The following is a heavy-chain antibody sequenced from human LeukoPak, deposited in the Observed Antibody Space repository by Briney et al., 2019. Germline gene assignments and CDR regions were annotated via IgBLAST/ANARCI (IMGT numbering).Heavy chain of an antibody. CDR2: ISYDGSNK. V-gene: IGHV3-30-3*01. D-gene: IGHD4-17*01. CDR1: GFTFSSYA. J-gene: IGHJ6*02. CDR3: ARDTESGDYVGAMGV. Sequence: GGSLRLSCAASGFTFSSYAMHWVRQAPGKGLEWVAVISYDGSNKYYADSVKGRFTTSRDNSKNTLFVQMNSLRPEDTAVYYCARDTESGDYVGAMGVWGQGTTVTVSS.